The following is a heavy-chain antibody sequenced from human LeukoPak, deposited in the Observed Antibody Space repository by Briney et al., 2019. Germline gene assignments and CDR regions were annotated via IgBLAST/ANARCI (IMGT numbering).Heavy chain of an antibody. Sequence: SETLSLTCAVYGGSFSGYYWSWIRQPPGKGLEWIGEINHSGSTNYNPSLKSRVTISVDKSKNQFSLKLSSVTAADTAVYYCARGSSYVWGDWGQGTLVTVSS. J-gene: IGHJ4*02. V-gene: IGHV4-34*01. CDR1: GGSFSGYY. D-gene: IGHD3-16*01. CDR2: INHSGST. CDR3: ARGSSYVWGD.